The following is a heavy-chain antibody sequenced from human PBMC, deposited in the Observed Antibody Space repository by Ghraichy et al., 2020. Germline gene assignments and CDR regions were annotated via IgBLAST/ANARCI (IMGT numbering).Heavy chain of an antibody. J-gene: IGHJ4*02. Sequence: SQTLSLTCTVSGGSVSSGSYYWSWIRQPPGKGLEWIGYIYYSRSTNYNPSLESRVTISVDTSQNQVSLKLSSVTAADTAVYYCARARHYYDSSGYYPFDSWRQGTLVTVSS. CDR2: IYYSRST. CDR1: GGSVSSGSYY. CDR3: ARARHYYDSSGYYPFDS. D-gene: IGHD3-22*01. V-gene: IGHV4-61*01.